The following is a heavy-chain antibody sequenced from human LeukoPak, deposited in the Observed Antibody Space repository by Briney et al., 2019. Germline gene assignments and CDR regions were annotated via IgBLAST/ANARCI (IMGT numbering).Heavy chain of an antibody. D-gene: IGHD3-10*01. CDR3: TGNYYGSGSYADFDY. CDR1: GFTFSSFG. J-gene: IGHJ4*02. Sequence: GGSLRLSCAASGFTFSSFGMSWVRQAPGKGLEWVSFISGSAGSTYYADSVKGRFTISRDDSKNTAYLQMDSLKTEDTAVYYCTGNYYGSGSYADFDYWGQGTLVTVSS. CDR2: ISGSAGST. V-gene: IGHV3-23*01.